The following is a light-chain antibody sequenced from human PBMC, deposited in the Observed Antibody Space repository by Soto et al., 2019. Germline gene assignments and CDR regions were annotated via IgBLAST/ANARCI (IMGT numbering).Light chain of an antibody. Sequence: EIVLTQSPATLSLSPGERATLSCRASQSVSSYLAWYQQKPGQAPRLLIYDASNRATGIPARFSGSGSGTDFTLTISSLEPEDFAVYYCQQRSNWHPTTYTFGQGTKLEIK. CDR1: QSVSSY. J-gene: IGKJ2*01. CDR3: QQRSNWHPTTYT. CDR2: DAS. V-gene: IGKV3-11*01.